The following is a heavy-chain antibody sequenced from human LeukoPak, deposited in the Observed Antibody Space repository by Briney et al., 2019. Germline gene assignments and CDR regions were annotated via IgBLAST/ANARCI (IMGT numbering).Heavy chain of an antibody. CDR2: IYWDDDK. J-gene: IGHJ4*02. D-gene: IGHD6-13*01. CDR3: AREAAAGTIIDY. Sequence: FGPTLVNTTQTLTLTCTFSGFSLSTSGVGVGWIRQPPGKALEWLALIYWDDDKRYSPSLKSRLTITKDTSKNQVVLTMTNMDPVDTATYYCAREAAAGTIIDYWGQGTLVTVSS. V-gene: IGHV2-5*02. CDR1: GFSLSTSGVG.